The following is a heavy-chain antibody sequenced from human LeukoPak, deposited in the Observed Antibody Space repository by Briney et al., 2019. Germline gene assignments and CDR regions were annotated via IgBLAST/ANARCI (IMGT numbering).Heavy chain of an antibody. CDR2: ISGSGGST. J-gene: IGHJ5*02. D-gene: IGHD3-9*01. V-gene: IGHV3-23*01. Sequence: PGGTLRLSCAASGFTFNNYGMSWVRQAPGKGLEWVSTISGSGGSTYYADSVKGRFTISRDNSKNTLYLQMNSLRAEDTAVYYCAKDWGRYFDWLPPWGQGTLVTVSS. CDR3: AKDWGRYFDWLPP. CDR1: GFTFNNYG.